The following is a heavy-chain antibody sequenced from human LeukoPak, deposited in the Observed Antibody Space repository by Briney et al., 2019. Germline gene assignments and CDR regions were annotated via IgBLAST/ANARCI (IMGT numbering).Heavy chain of an antibody. J-gene: IGHJ4*02. Sequence: GGSLRLSCAASGFTFSSYAMSWVRQAPGKGLEWVSSISGSGGSTYYADSVKGRFTISRDNSKNMLYLQMNSLRAEDTAVYYCAKVIQSIYGSGSYDYWGQGTLVTVSS. CDR2: ISGSGGST. CDR3: AKVIQSIYGSGSYDY. D-gene: IGHD3-10*01. V-gene: IGHV3-23*01. CDR1: GFTFSSYA.